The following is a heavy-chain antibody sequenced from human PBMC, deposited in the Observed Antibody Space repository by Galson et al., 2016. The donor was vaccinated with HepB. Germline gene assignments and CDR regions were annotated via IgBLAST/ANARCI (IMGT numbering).Heavy chain of an antibody. CDR1: GFTFSDSA. CDR3: TSLQYDILTDYYRFES. Sequence: SLRLSCAASGFTFSDSAVHWVRQASGKGLEWIGRIRNKANSYATTYGASVKGRFTISRDDSRNTAYLQMNSLRTEDTAVYYCTSLQYDILTDYYRFESWGQGTLVTVSS. D-gene: IGHD3-9*01. CDR2: IRNKANSYAT. V-gene: IGHV3-73*01. J-gene: IGHJ4*02.